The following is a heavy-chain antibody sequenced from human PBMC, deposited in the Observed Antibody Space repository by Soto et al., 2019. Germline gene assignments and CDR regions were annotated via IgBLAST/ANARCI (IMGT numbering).Heavy chain of an antibody. V-gene: IGHV3-23*01. D-gene: IGHD6-13*01. J-gene: IGHJ5*02. Sequence: GGSLRLSCAPSCFTFSSYAMSWVRQAPGKGLEWVSAVSGSGGSTYYADAVKGRFTNSRDNSKNTQYLQMNSLRAEDTAVYYCANDLGRYSSSWPPITNRFDPWGQGTLVTVSS. CDR3: ANDLGRYSSSWPPITNRFDP. CDR2: VSGSGGST. CDR1: CFTFSSYA.